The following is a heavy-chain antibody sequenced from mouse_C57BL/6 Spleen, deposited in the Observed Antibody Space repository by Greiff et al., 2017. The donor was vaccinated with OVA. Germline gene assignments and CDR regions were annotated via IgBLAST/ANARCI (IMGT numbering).Heavy chain of an antibody. V-gene: IGHV5-4*03. CDR1: GFTFSSYA. CDR3: ARAATVVATKYFDV. Sequence: DVKLVESGGGLVKPGGSLKLSCAASGFTFSSYAMSWVRQTPEKRLEWVATISDGGSYTYYPDNVKGRFTISRDNAKNNLYLQMSHLKSEDTAMYYCARAATVVATKYFDVWGTGTTVTVSS. J-gene: IGHJ1*03. D-gene: IGHD1-1*01. CDR2: ISDGGSYT.